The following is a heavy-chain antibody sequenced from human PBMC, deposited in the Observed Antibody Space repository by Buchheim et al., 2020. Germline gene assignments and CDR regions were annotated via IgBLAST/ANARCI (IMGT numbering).Heavy chain of an antibody. CDR3: ARGACRSTSCPQPFDP. D-gene: IGHD2-2*01. CDR1: GGPISSSNW. V-gene: IGHV4-4*02. Sequence: QVQLQESGPGLVKPSGTLSLTCAVSGGPISSSNWWSWVRQPPGKGLEWIGEIYHSGSTNYNPSLKSRVTIPVDTFKNKSSSKLSSVTAADTAVYYCARGACRSTSCPQPFDPWGQGTL. J-gene: IGHJ5*02. CDR2: IYHSGST.